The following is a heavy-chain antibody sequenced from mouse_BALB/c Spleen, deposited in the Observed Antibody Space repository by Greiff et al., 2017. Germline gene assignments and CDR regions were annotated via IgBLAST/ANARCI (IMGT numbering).Heavy chain of an antibody. Sequence: EVKLEESGGGLVKPGGSLKLSCAASGFTFSSYTMSWVRQTPEKRLEWVATISSGGGNTYYPDSVKGRFTISRDNAKNNLYLQMSSLRSEDTALYYCARYGNYFDYWGQGTTLTVSS. V-gene: IGHV5-9*03. J-gene: IGHJ2*01. CDR2: ISSGGGNT. CDR1: GFTFSSYT. CDR3: ARYGNYFDY. D-gene: IGHD1-1*02.